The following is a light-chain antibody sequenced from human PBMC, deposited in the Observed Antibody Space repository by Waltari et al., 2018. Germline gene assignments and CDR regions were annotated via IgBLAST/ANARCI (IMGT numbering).Light chain of an antibody. V-gene: IGLV1-44*01. CDR2: SNN. CDR1: NSNIGSNT. CDR3: AAWDDSLNGRV. Sequence: QSVLTQPPSASGTPGQRVTISCSGSNSNIGSNTVNWYQQLPGTAPKRLIYSNNQRPSGVPDRFSGSKSGTSASLAISGLQSEDEADYYCAAWDDSLNGRVFGGGTKLTVL. J-gene: IGLJ2*01.